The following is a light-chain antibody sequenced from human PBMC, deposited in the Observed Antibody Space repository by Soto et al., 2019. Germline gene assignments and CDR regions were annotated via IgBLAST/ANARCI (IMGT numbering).Light chain of an antibody. Sequence: DIVMTQSPDSLAVSLGERATINCKSSQSLLYSSNNKNYLAWYQQKSGQPPKLRIYWACTRESGVADLYIGSGPGTEFTLIIGSRQAEEVAVYYCQQYYSTPTPPPFGHGTKLEIK. J-gene: IGKJ2*01. CDR3: QQYYSTPTPPP. CDR1: QSLLYSSNNKNY. CDR2: WAC. V-gene: IGKV4-1*01.